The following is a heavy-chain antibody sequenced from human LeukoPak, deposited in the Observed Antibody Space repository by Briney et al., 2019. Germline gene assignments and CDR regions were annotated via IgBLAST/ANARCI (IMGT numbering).Heavy chain of an antibody. V-gene: IGHV3-48*03. D-gene: IGHD2-2*01. Sequence: QPGRSLRLSCAASGFTFSSYAMHWVRQAPGKGLEWISHISNGATTIYYADSVKGRFTISRDNAKNSLYLQMNSLRAEDTAVYYCARGGYCSSTICYPRNAFDMWGQGTVVTVSS. J-gene: IGHJ3*02. CDR2: ISNGATTI. CDR3: ARGGYCSSTICYPRNAFDM. CDR1: GFTFSSYA.